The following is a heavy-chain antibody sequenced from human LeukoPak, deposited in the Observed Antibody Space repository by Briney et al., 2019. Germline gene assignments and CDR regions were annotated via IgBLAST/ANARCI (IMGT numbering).Heavy chain of an antibody. J-gene: IGHJ4*02. D-gene: IGHD2-2*01. CDR3: ARGGYCSSTSCYGDFDF. Sequence: SETLSLTCAVYGGSFSGYYWSWIRQPPGKGLEWIGEINHSGSTNYNPSLKSRVTISVDTSKNQFSLKLSSVTAADTAVYYCARGGYCSSTSCYGDFDFWGQGTLVTVSS. V-gene: IGHV4-34*01. CDR1: GGSFSGYY. CDR2: INHSGST.